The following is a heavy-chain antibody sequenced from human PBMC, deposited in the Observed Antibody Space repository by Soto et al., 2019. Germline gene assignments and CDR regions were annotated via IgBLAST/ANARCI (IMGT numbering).Heavy chain of an antibody. J-gene: IGHJ6*02. D-gene: IGHD2-2*01. V-gene: IGHV1-8*01. CDR1: GYTFTSYD. Sequence: QVQLVQSGAEVKKPGASVKVSCKASGYTFTSYDINWVRQATEQGLEWMGWMNPNSGNTGYAQKFQGRVTMTRNTSISTAYMELSSLRSEDTAVYYCARDSRYCSSTSCYEGQYYYGMDVWGQGTTVTVSS. CDR3: ARDSRYCSSTSCYEGQYYYGMDV. CDR2: MNPNSGNT.